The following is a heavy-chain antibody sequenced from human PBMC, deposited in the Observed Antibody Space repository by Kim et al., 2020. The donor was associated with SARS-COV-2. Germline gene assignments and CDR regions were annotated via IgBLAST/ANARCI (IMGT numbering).Heavy chain of an antibody. V-gene: IGHV1-8*01. J-gene: IGHJ6*02. CDR1: GYTFTSYD. CDR3: ARAPPYYDFWSGYYTFYYYYGMDV. D-gene: IGHD3-3*01. CDR2: MNPNSGNT. Sequence: ASVKVSCKASGYTFTSYDINWVRQATGQGLEWMGWMNPNSGNTGYAQKFQGRVTMTRNTSISTAYMELSSLRSEDTAVYYCARAPPYYDFWSGYYTFYYYYGMDVWGQGTTVTVSS.